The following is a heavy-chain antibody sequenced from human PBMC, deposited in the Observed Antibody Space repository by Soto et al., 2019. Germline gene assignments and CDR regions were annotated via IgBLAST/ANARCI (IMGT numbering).Heavy chain of an antibody. CDR2: INGGTGQT. CDR1: GYTFSTYA. Sequence: GASVKVSCKASGYTFSTYAMHWVRQAPGQSLEWMGWINGGTGQTRYSQRFQDRVTITRDTSAKTTYMDLTSLRSEDTAVYYCARGKGMEENYYYYDMDVWGQGTTVTVSS. J-gene: IGHJ6*02. D-gene: IGHD1-1*01. CDR3: ARGKGMEENYYYYDMDV. V-gene: IGHV1-3*01.